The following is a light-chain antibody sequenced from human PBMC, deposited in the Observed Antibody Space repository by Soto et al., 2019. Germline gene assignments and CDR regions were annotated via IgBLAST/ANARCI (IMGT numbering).Light chain of an antibody. J-gene: IGLJ3*02. Sequence: QSVLTQPPSASGTPGQRVTISCSGSSSNIGSETVHWYQQVPGTAPKLLIYANNQRPSGVPDRFSVSKSGTSASLAIGGLQSEDEADYYCAAWDDSLKGWVFGGGTKVTVL. CDR3: AAWDDSLKGWV. CDR1: SSNIGSET. CDR2: ANN. V-gene: IGLV1-44*01.